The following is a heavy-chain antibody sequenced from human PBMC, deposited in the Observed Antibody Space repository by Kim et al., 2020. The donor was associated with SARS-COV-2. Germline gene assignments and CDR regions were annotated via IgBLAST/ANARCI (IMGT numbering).Heavy chain of an antibody. CDR2: IKSKTDGGTT. D-gene: IGHD3-3*01. J-gene: IGHJ6*02. Sequence: GGSLRLSCAASGFTFSNAWMSWVRQAPGKGLEWVGRIKSKTDGGTTDYAAPVKGRFTISRDDSKNTLYLQMNSLKTEDTAVYYCTTDPLAFFWSGQPVWGQGTTVTVSS. V-gene: IGHV3-15*01. CDR3: TTDPLAFFWSGQPV. CDR1: GFTFSNAW.